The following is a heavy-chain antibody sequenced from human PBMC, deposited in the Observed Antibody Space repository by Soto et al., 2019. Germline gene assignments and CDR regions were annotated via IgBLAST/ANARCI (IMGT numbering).Heavy chain of an antibody. J-gene: IGHJ5*02. Sequence: KSSETLSLTCTVSGGSISSGGYYWSWIRQHPGKGLEWIGYIYYSGSTYYNPSLKSRVTISVDTSKNQFSLKLSSVTAADTAVYYCAREGLDFNWFDPWGQGTLVTVSS. CDR1: GGSISSGGYY. CDR2: IYYSGST. V-gene: IGHV4-31*03. CDR3: AREGLDFNWFDP.